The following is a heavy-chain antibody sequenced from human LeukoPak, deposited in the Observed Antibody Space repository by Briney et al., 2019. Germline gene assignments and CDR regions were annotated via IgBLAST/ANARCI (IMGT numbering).Heavy chain of an antibody. CDR2: ISGSGGST. D-gene: IGHD4-23*01. J-gene: IGHJ4*02. Sequence: GGSLRLSCAASGFTFSSYAMSWVRQAPGKGLEWVSAISGSGGSTYYADPVKGRFTISRDDAKNSLYLQMNSLRAEDTAVYYCAGVPYGGNSDYWGQGTLVTVSS. CDR1: GFTFSSYA. V-gene: IGHV3-23*01. CDR3: AGVPYGGNSDY.